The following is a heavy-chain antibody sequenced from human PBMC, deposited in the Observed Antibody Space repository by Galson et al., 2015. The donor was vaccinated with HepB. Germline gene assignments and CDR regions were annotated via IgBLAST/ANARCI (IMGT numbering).Heavy chain of an antibody. J-gene: IGHJ5*02. V-gene: IGHV3-33*08. D-gene: IGHD2-2*01. CDR1: GFTFSSYG. Sequence: SLRLSCAASGFTFSSYGMHWVRQAPGKGLEWVAVIWYDGSNKYYADSVKGRFTISRDNSKNTLYLQMNSLRAEDTAVYYCAREARYCSSTSCHSWFDPWGQGTLVTVSS. CDR3: AREARYCSSTSCHSWFDP. CDR2: IWYDGSNK.